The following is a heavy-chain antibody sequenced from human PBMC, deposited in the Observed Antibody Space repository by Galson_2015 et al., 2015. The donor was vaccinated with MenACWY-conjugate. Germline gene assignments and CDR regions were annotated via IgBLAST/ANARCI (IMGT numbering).Heavy chain of an antibody. V-gene: IGHV1-24*01. D-gene: IGHD2-8*01. J-gene: IGHJ6*02. CDR1: GYTFTGYY. CDR2: FDPEDGET. Sequence: SVKVSCKASGYTFTGYYMHWVRQAPGKGLEWMGGFDPEDGETIYAQKFQGRVTMTEDTSTDTAYMELSSQRSEDTAVYYCATDTVYCTNGVCSSYYYGMDVWGQGTTVTVSS. CDR3: ATDTVYCTNGVCSSYYYGMDV.